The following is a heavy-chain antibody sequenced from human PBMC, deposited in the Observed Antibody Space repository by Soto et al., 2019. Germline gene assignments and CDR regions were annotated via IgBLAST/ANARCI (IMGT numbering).Heavy chain of an antibody. J-gene: IGHJ4*02. V-gene: IGHV1-69*06. Sequence: QVQLVQSGAEVKKPGSSVKVSCKASGGTFSSYAISWVRQAPGQGLEWMGGIIPIFGTANYAQKFQGRVTITADKSTSTAYMELSSLRSEDTAVYYCASAGTFPLPTLQYYFDYWGQGTLVTVSS. CDR2: IIPIFGTA. D-gene: IGHD4-4*01. CDR3: ASAGTFPLPTLQYYFDY. CDR1: GGTFSSYA.